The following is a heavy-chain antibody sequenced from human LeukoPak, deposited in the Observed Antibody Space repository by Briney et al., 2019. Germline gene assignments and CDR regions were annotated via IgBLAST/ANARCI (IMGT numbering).Heavy chain of an antibody. D-gene: IGHD5-12*01. V-gene: IGHV3-21*01. CDR1: GFTFSSYS. J-gene: IGHJ6*02. CDR3: ARDPRTDIVATMGRYYGMDV. Sequence: KSGGSLRLSCAASGFTFSSYSMNWVHQAPGKGLEWVSSISSSSSYIYYADSVKGRFTISRDNAKNSLYLQMNSLRAEDTAVYYCARDPRTDIVATMGRYYGMDVWGQGTTVTVSS. CDR2: ISSSSSYI.